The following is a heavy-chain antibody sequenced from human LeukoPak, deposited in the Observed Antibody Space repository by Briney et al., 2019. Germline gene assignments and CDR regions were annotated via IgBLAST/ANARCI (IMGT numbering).Heavy chain of an antibody. V-gene: IGHV3-7*01. J-gene: IGHJ4*02. CDR3: ARDSQAVGTDFDY. CDR1: GFTFSSYL. Sequence: GGSLRLSCAASGFTFSSYLMSWVRQAPGKGLEWVANINQDGSEKYYVDSVKGRFTISRDNAKNSLYLQMNSLRAEDTAVYYCARDSQAVGTDFDYWGQGTLVTVSS. D-gene: IGHD6-13*01. CDR2: INQDGSEK.